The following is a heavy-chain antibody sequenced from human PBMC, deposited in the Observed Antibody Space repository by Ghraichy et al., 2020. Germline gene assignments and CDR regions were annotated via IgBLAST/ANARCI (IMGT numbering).Heavy chain of an antibody. Sequence: SETLSLTCTVSGGSISSYYWSWIRQPPGKGLEWIGYIYYSGSTNYNPSLKSRVTISVDTSKNQFSLKLSSVTAADTAVYYCARDLYSYGSNWFDPWGQGTLVTVSS. D-gene: IGHD5-18*01. CDR2: IYYSGST. CDR1: GGSISSYY. CDR3: ARDLYSYGSNWFDP. J-gene: IGHJ5*02. V-gene: IGHV4-59*01.